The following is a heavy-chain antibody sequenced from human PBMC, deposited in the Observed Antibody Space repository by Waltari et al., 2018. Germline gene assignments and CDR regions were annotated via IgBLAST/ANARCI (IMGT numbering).Heavy chain of an antibody. Sequence: QVQLVQSGAEVKKPGASVKVSCKASGYTFTGYYMHWVRQAPGQGLEWMGWINPNSGGTNYAQKFQGRVTMTRDTSISTAYMELSRLRSDDTAVYYCARDREYCGGDCSRNWFDPWGQGTLVTVSS. CDR1: GYTFTGYY. CDR2: INPNSGGT. J-gene: IGHJ5*02. CDR3: ARDREYCGGDCSRNWFDP. D-gene: IGHD2-21*01. V-gene: IGHV1-2*02.